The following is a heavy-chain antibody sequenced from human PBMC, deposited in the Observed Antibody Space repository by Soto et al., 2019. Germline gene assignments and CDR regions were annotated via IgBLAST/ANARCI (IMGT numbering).Heavy chain of an antibody. J-gene: IGHJ4*02. CDR2: IYSGGST. Sequence: GGSLRLSCAASGFTVSSNYMSWVRQAPGKGLEWVSVIYSGGSTYYADSVKGRFTISRDNSKNTVYLQMNSLRAEDTAVYYCARDFSMVIVAPGYWGQGTLVTVSS. V-gene: IGHV3-66*01. D-gene: IGHD5-12*01. CDR1: GFTVSSNY. CDR3: ARDFSMVIVAPGY.